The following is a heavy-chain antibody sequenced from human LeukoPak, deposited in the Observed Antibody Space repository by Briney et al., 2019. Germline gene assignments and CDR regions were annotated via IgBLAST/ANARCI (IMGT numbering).Heavy chain of an antibody. CDR1: GYTFTSYG. D-gene: IGHD2-15*01. Sequence: ASVKVSCKASGYTFTSYGISWVRQAPGQGLEWVGIINPADASTSYAQKFQGRVTMTRDTSTSTVYMDLSSLRSEDTAMYYCARVHCSGGSCYGEVFGYWGQGTLVTVSS. J-gene: IGHJ4*02. CDR3: ARVHCSGGSCYGEVFGY. V-gene: IGHV1-46*01. CDR2: INPADAST.